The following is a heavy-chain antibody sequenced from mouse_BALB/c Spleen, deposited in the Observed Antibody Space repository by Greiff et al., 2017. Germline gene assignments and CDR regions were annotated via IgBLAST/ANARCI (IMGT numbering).Heavy chain of an antibody. CDR1: GYTFTSYW. V-gene: IGHV1-7*01. D-gene: IGHD1-2*01. CDR2: INPSTGYT. Sequence: QVQLQQSGAELAKPGASVKMSCKASGYTFTSYWMHWVKQRPGQGLEWIGYINPSTGYTEYNQKFKDKATLTADKSSSTAYMQLSSLTSEDSAVYYCARKDYVYGYAMDYWGQGTSVTVSS. J-gene: IGHJ4*01. CDR3: ARKDYVYGYAMDY.